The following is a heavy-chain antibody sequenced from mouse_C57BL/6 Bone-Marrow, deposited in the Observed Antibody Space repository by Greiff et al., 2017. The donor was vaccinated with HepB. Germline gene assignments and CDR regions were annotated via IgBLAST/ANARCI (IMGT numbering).Heavy chain of an antibody. CDR3: ARTPLGSSWFDY. CDR1: GYTFTSYW. D-gene: IGHD1-1*01. J-gene: IGHJ2*01. Sequence: QVQLKESGAELAKPGASVKLSCKASGYTFTSYWMHWVKQSPVQGLEWIGYINPSSGYTKYNQKFKDKATLTADKSSSTAYMQLSSLTYEDSAVYYCARTPLGSSWFDYWGQGTTLTVSS. CDR2: INPSSGYT. V-gene: IGHV1-7*01.